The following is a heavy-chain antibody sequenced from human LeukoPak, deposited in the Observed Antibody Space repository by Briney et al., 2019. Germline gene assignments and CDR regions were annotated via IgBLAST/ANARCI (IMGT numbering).Heavy chain of an antibody. CDR2: ISYDGSNK. D-gene: IGHD5-12*01. Sequence: GGSLRLSCAASGFTFSDYNMNWLRQAPGKGLEWVAVISYDGSNKYYADSVKGRFTISRDNSKNTLYLQMNSLRAEDTAVYYCAKGRGYDSDQYYYYYMDVWGKGTTVTVSS. V-gene: IGHV3-30*18. CDR3: AKGRGYDSDQYYYYYMDV. CDR1: GFTFSDYN. J-gene: IGHJ6*03.